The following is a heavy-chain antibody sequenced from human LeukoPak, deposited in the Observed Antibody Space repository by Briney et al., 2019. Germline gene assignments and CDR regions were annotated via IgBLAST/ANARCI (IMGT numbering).Heavy chain of an antibody. Sequence: GGSLRLSCAASEFSVGSNYMTWVRQAPGKGLEWVSAISGSGGSTYYADSVKGRFTISRDNSKNTLYLQMNSLRAEDTAVYYCAKSMDPAGRSWFDPWGQGTLVTVSS. CDR2: ISGSGGST. CDR3: AKSMDPAGRSWFDP. J-gene: IGHJ5*02. CDR1: EFSVGSNY. D-gene: IGHD6-13*01. V-gene: IGHV3-23*01.